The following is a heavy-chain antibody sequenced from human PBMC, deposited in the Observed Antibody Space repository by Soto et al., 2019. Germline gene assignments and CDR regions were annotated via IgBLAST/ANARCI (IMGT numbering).Heavy chain of an antibody. V-gene: IGHV3-7*01. CDR1: GFTFSTYW. CDR2: INQGGGEK. CDR3: VRELDY. Sequence: GGSLRLSCAASGFTFSTYWMSWVRQAPGKGLEWVANINQGGGEKYYVDSVKGRFTISRDNAKNSLYLLMDTLGVEDTAVYYCVRELDYWGRGTLVTVSS. J-gene: IGHJ4*02.